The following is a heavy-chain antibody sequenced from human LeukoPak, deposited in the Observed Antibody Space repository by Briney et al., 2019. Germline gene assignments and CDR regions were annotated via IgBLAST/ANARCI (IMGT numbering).Heavy chain of an antibody. CDR2: ISAYNGNT. D-gene: IGHD7-27*01. Sequence: GASVKVSCKASGYTFTSYGISWVRQAPGQGLEWMGWISAYNGNTNYAQKLQGRVTMTTDTSTSTAYMELRSLRSDDTAVYYCAKPGTTGLGWAQFDYWGQGSLVTVSS. J-gene: IGHJ4*02. V-gene: IGHV1-18*04. CDR3: AKPGTTGLGWAQFDY. CDR1: GYTFTSYG.